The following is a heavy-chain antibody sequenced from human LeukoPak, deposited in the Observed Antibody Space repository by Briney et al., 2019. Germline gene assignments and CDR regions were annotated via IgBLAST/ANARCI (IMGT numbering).Heavy chain of an antibody. J-gene: IGHJ3*02. Sequence: GGSLRLSCEASGFTFSSYEMNWVRQAPGKGLEWVSYISSSGSTIYYADSVKGRFTISRDNAKNSLYLQMNSLRAEDTAVYYCARDQLRYFDWVDAFDIWGQGTMVTVSS. V-gene: IGHV3-48*03. D-gene: IGHD3-9*01. CDR2: ISSSGSTI. CDR1: GFTFSSYE. CDR3: ARDQLRYFDWVDAFDI.